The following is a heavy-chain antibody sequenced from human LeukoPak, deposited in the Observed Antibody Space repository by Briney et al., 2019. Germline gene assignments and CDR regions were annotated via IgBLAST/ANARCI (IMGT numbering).Heavy chain of an antibody. Sequence: SETLSLTCAVYGGSFSAYYWSWIRQSPGKGLEWIGEIHHSGSTKYNPSLKSRVTISVDMSQSQFYLKLTSVTAADTAVYCCATEEGYNAYWGQGILVTVSS. V-gene: IGHV4-34*01. CDR1: GGSFSAYY. CDR2: IHHSGST. D-gene: IGHD5-24*01. J-gene: IGHJ4*02. CDR3: ATEEGYNAY.